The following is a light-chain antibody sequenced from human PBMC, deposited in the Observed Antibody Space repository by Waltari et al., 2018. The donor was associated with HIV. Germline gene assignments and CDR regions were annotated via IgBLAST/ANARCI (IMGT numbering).Light chain of an antibody. J-gene: IGLJ1*01. CDR1: SSDVGGYNY. Sequence: SALTQPASVSGFPGQSITISCTGPSSDVGGYNYLSWYQQHPGKAPKLTIYEVSNRPSGVSNRFSGSKSGNTASLTISGLQAEDEADYYCSSYTSSSTPYVFGTGTKVTVL. V-gene: IGLV2-14*01. CDR3: SSYTSSSTPYV. CDR2: EVS.